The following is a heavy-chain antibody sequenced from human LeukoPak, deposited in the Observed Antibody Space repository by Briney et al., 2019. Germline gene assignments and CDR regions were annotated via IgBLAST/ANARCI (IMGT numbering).Heavy chain of an antibody. D-gene: IGHD3-10*01. Sequence: SXTLSLTCAVXGGSFSGYYWSWIRQPPGKGLEWIGEINHSGSTNYNPSLKSRVTISVDTSKNQFSLKLSSVTAADTAVYYCARDTAGYYYGSGSYYVRGPFDYWGQGTLVTVSS. V-gene: IGHV4-34*01. CDR3: ARDTAGYYYGSGSYYVRGPFDY. CDR2: INHSGST. J-gene: IGHJ4*02. CDR1: GGSFSGYY.